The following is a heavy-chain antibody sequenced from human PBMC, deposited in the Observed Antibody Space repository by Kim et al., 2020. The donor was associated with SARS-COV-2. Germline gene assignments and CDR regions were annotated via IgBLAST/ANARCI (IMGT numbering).Heavy chain of an antibody. CDR1: GFTFSSYG. V-gene: IGHV3-33*05. CDR3: ARAKPYDSSDTLDY. J-gene: IGHJ4*02. CDR2: ISYDGSNK. Sequence: GGSLRLSCAASGFTFSSYGMHWVRQAPGKGLEWVAVISYDGSNKYYADSVKGRFTISRDNSKNTLYLQMNSLRAEDTAVYYCARAKPYDSSDTLDYWGQGTLVTVSS. D-gene: IGHD3-22*01.